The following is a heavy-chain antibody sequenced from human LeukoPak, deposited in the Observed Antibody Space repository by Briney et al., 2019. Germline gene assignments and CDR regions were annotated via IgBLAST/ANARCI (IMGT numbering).Heavy chain of an antibody. D-gene: IGHD1-1*01. J-gene: IGHJ4*02. CDR2: IYPSGST. V-gene: IGHV4-4*07. Sequence: SETLSLTCTVSGASITNYYWSWLRQSAGKGLEWIGRIYPSGSTHSNPSLMSRVTMSLDTYKNQFSLGLSSVTAADTAVYYCARVRPNWNDGTFDYWGQGTLVTVSS. CDR3: ARVRPNWNDGTFDY. CDR1: GASITNYY.